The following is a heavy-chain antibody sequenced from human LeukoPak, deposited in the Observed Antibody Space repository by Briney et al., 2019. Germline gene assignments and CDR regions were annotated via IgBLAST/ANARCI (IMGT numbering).Heavy chain of an antibody. CDR1: GGSISSHY. J-gene: IGHJ4*02. V-gene: IGHV4-59*11. CDR3: ARVAAGGNYFDY. CDR2: IYYSGST. Sequence: PSETLSLICAVSGGSISSHYWSWIRQPPGKGLEWIGYIYYSGSTNYNPSLKSRVTISVDTSKNQFSRRLSSVTAADTAGDYCARVAAGGNYFDYWGQGTLVTVSS. D-gene: IGHD6-13*01.